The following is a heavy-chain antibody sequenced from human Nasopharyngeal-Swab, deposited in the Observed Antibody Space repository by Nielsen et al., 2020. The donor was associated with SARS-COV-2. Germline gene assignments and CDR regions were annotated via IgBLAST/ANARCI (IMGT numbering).Heavy chain of an antibody. CDR1: GFTVTYNY. D-gene: IGHD3-10*01. V-gene: IGHV3-53*01. CDR2: ISTGGTT. CDR3: ARDRGFDGYYYMDV. Sequence: GGSLRLSCAASGFTVTYNYMSWVRQAPGKGLEWVSLISTGGTTSYADSVKGRFTISRDISKNTLYLQMNSLSAEDTAVYYCARDRGFDGYYYMDVWGKGTTVTVSS. J-gene: IGHJ6*03.